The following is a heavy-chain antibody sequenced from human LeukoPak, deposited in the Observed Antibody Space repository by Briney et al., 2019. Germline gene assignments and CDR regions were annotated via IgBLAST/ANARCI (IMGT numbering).Heavy chain of an antibody. CDR1: GYTFTGYY. D-gene: IGHD3-9*01. V-gene: IGHV1-2*02. J-gene: IGHJ6*02. CDR3: ARSDILTGPDYYYGMDV. Sequence: ASVKVSCKASGYTFTGYYMHWVRQAPGQGLEWMGWINPNSGGTNYAQKFQGRVTMTRDTSISTAYVELSRLRSDDTAVYYCARSDILTGPDYYYGMDVWGQGTTVTVSS. CDR2: INPNSGGT.